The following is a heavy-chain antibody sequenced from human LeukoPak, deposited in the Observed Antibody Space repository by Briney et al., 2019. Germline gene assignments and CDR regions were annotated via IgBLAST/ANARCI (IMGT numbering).Heavy chain of an antibody. CDR3: ARSGYSEEKTIDY. CDR2: IYYSGST. J-gene: IGHJ4*02. D-gene: IGHD2-15*01. CDR1: GGSISSGDYY. Sequence: SQTLSLTCTVSGGSISSGDYYWSWIRQPPGKGLEWIGYIYYSGSTYYNPSLKSRVTISVDTSKNQLSLKLSSVTAADTAVYYCARSGYSEEKTIDYWGQGTLVTVSS. V-gene: IGHV4-30-4*01.